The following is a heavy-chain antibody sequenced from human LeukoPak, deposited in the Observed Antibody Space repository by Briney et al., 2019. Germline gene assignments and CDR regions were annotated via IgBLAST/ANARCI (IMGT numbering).Heavy chain of an antibody. Sequence: RASETLSLTCSVSSVSIRSNYWGWIRQPPGKGLEWIGYIYYSGSTNYNPSLKSRVTISVDTSKNQFSLKLSSVTAADTAVYYCARGVAPGQLRRYFDYWGQGTLVTVSS. CDR3: ARGVAPGQLRRYFDY. J-gene: IGHJ4*02. V-gene: IGHV4-59*01. CDR1: SVSIRSNY. CDR2: IYYSGST. D-gene: IGHD1-1*01.